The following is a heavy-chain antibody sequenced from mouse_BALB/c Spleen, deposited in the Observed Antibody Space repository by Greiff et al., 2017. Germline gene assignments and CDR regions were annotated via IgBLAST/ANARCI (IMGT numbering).Heavy chain of an antibody. Sequence: EVQGVESGGDLVKPGGSLKLSCAASGFTFSSYGMSWVRQTPDKRLEWVATISSGGSYTYYPDSVKGRFTISRDNAKNTLYLQMSSLKSEDTAMYYCARQIYYGNPAWFAYWGQGTLVTVSA. CDR1: GFTFSSYG. V-gene: IGHV5-6*01. J-gene: IGHJ3*01. D-gene: IGHD2-1*01. CDR2: ISSGGSYT. CDR3: ARQIYYGNPAWFAY.